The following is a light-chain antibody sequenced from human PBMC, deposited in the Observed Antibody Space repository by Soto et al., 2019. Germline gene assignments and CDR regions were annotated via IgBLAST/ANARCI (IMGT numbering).Light chain of an antibody. CDR2: DAS. Sequence: IQMTQSPSTLSASVGDRVTITCRASQTIGNWLAWYQQKTGKAPKLLIYDASSLERGVPSRFSGSRSGTEFTLTISSLHPDDFAAYYCQQYDSYSYTFGQGTKLEIK. V-gene: IGKV1-5*01. J-gene: IGKJ2*01. CDR3: QQYDSYSYT. CDR1: QTIGNW.